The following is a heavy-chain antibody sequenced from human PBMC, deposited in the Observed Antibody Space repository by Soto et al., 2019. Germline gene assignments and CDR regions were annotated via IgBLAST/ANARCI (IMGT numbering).Heavy chain of an antibody. CDR3: VSGIAVAGPGSFDY. CDR1: GFTFSDYS. J-gene: IGHJ4*02. D-gene: IGHD6-19*01. Sequence: EVQLVESGGGLVQPGGSLRLSCAASGFTFSDYSMNWVRQAPGKGLEWVGRTRNKANSYTTEYAASVKGRFTISRDDSKNSLYLQMNSLKTEDTAVYYCVSGIAVAGPGSFDYWGQGTLVTVSS. V-gene: IGHV3-72*01. CDR2: TRNKANSYTT.